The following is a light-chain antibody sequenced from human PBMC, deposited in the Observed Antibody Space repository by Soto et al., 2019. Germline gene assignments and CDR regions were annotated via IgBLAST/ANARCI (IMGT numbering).Light chain of an antibody. Sequence: DIQMTQSPSSVSASVGDRITITCRASQDLGGRLAWFQQKPGKAPQYLIQAASILQSGVPSRFSGSGSGTEFILTINTLQPEDFASYFCLQFYSFPRTFGLGTKVEI. CDR3: LQFYSFPRT. V-gene: IGKV1-12*01. CDR1: QDLGGR. J-gene: IGKJ1*01. CDR2: AAS.